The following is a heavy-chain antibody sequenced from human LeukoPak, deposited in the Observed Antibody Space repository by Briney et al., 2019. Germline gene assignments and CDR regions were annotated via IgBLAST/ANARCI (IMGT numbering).Heavy chain of an antibody. CDR2: VYYSGST. D-gene: IGHD6-13*01. Sequence: SETLSLTCSVSGGSISSSSEYWGWVRQPPGKGLEWIESVYYSGSTHYNPSLKTRVTISVDTSKNQFSLKLSSVTAADTAVYYCAKTSSSWPQYYYYYMDVWGKGTTVTVSS. V-gene: IGHV4-39*01. J-gene: IGHJ6*03. CDR3: AKTSSSWPQYYYYYMDV. CDR1: GGSISSSSEY.